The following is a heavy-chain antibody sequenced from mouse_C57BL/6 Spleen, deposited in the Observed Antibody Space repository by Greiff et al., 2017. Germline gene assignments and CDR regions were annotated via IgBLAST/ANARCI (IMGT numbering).Heavy chain of an antibody. V-gene: IGHV1-15*01. CDR3: TRYYSNLRFAY. Sequence: QVQLQQSGAELVRPGASVTLSCKASGYTFTDYEMHWVKQTPVHGLAWIGAIDPETGGTAYNQKFKGKAILTADKSSSTAYMELRSLTSEDSAVYYCTRYYSNLRFAYWGQGTLVTVSA. CDR1: GYTFTDYE. CDR2: IDPETGGT. J-gene: IGHJ3*01. D-gene: IGHD2-5*01.